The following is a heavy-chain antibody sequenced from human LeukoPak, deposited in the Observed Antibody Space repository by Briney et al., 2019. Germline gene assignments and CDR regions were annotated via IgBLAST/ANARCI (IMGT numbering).Heavy chain of an antibody. CDR3: THLGWFDP. V-gene: IGHV3-74*01. J-gene: IGHJ5*02. Sequence: GGSLRHSCAASGFSLSTFWMHWVRQAPGKGLAWVSRIDYDGITTTYADPVKGRFTISRDNAKNTLYLQMNSLRAEDTAVYYCTHLGWFDPWGQGTLVTVSS. CDR2: IDYDGITT. CDR1: GFSLSTFW.